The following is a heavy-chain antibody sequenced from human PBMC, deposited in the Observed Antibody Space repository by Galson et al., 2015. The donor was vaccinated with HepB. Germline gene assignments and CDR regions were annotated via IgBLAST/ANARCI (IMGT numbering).Heavy chain of an antibody. CDR3: ARDPGGSYYGYFDY. CDR2: INPNSGGT. V-gene: IGHV1-2*04. D-gene: IGHD1-26*01. Sequence: SVKVSCKASGYTFTGYYMHWVRQAPGQGLEWMGWINPNSGGTNYAQKFQGWVTMTRDTSISTAYMELSRLRSDDTAVYYCARDPGGSYYGYFDYWGQGTLVTASS. CDR1: GYTFTGYY. J-gene: IGHJ4*02.